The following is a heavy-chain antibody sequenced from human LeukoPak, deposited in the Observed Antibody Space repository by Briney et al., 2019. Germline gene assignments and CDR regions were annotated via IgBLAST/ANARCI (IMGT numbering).Heavy chain of an antibody. CDR1: SGSISSSSYY. J-gene: IGHJ2*01. V-gene: IGHV4-39*01. Sequence: PSEALSLTCTVSSGSISSSSYYWGWIRQPPGQGLEWIGSSYYSGSTYYNPSLKSRVTISVDTSKNQFSLKLSSVTAADTAVYLCARLVTINTVTTARYWYFDLWGRGTLVTVSS. CDR3: ARLVTINTVTTARYWYFDL. CDR2: SYYSGST. D-gene: IGHD4-17*01.